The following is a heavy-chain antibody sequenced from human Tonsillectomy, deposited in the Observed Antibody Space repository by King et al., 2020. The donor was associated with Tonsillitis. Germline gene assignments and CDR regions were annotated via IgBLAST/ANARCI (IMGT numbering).Heavy chain of an antibody. CDR2: IYPGDSET. J-gene: IGHJ6*03. V-gene: IGHV5-51*01. D-gene: IGHD6-19*01. Sequence: QLVPSGAEVKKPGESLNISCKASGYNFPTYWIGWVRQMPGKGLEWMGIIYPGDSETRYSPSFQGQVTISADKSINTAYLQWSSLKASDSAIYFCARHATPDSSDYYFYYYYMDVWGKGTTVTVSS. CDR1: GYNFPTYW. CDR3: ARHATPDSSDYYFYYYYMDV.